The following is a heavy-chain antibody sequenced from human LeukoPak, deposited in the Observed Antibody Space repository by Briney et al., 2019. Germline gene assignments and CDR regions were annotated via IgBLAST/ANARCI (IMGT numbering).Heavy chain of an antibody. V-gene: IGHV5-51*01. Sequence: GESLKISCKASGYRFTTYWIGWVRQMPGKGLECMGIIYPDDSDTTYSPSFQGQDTISADKSFSTAYLQWSSLKASDTAIYYCARLGGDTYYFGSASYPNWYFDLWGRGTLVTVSS. J-gene: IGHJ2*01. D-gene: IGHD3-10*01. CDR1: GYRFTTYW. CDR2: IYPDDSDT. CDR3: ARLGGDTYYFGSASYPNWYFDL.